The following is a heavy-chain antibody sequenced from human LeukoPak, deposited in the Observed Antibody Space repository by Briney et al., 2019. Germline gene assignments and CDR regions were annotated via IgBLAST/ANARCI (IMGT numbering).Heavy chain of an antibody. D-gene: IGHD4-23*01. CDR3: AKERQPTVVMEYYFDY. J-gene: IGHJ4*02. CDR2: ISGSGGTT. V-gene: IGHV3-23*01. CDR1: GFTFNTYA. Sequence: PGGSLRLSCAASGFTFNTYATNWVRQAPGKGLEWVSGISGSGGTTYYADSVKGRFTIPRDNSKNTLYLQMNSLRAEDTAVYYCAKERQPTVVMEYYFDYWGQGTLVTVSS.